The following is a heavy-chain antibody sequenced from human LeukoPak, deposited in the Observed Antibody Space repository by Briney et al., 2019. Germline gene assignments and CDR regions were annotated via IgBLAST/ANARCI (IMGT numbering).Heavy chain of an antibody. CDR1: GGTFSSYA. D-gene: IGHD3-22*01. CDR2: IIPIFGTA. J-gene: IGHJ4*02. Sequence: SVKVSCKASGGTFSSYAISWVRQAPGQGLEWMGRIIPIFGTANYAQKFQGRVTSTPDESTSTAYMELSSLRSEDTAVYYCARDGVGGPYYYDSSGYRFDYWGQGTLDTVSS. CDR3: ARDGVGGPYYYDSSGYRFDY. V-gene: IGHV1-69*13.